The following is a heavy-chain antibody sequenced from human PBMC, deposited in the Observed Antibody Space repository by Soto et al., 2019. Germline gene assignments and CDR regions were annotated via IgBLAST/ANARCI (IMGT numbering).Heavy chain of an antibody. CDR3: ALYYASSSRPFDN. J-gene: IGHJ4*02. D-gene: IGHD6-6*01. Sequence: GESLKISCKGSGYTFTNYWIGWVRQMPGKGLEWMGIIYPGDSDTKYSPSFQGQVTISVDKSISTAYLQWSSLKASDTALYFCALYYASSSRPFDNWGQGTQVTVSS. CDR1: GYTFTNYW. V-gene: IGHV5-51*01. CDR2: IYPGDSDT.